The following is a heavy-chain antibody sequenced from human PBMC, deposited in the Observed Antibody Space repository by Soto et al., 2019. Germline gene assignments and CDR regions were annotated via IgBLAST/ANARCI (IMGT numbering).Heavy chain of an antibody. Sequence: SETLSLTCTVSRAALGSGAYFYTWVRQPPGKGLEWLGYNHXSGGPNYNPSLKSRVTISLDKAKSKFSIRLISLTAEDTDVYYCAREYTAGRLAYGLDVRGQGTTVTVSS. V-gene: IGHV4-61*08. CDR2: NHXSGGP. D-gene: IGHD2-8*02. CDR3: AREYTAGRLAYGLDV. J-gene: IGHJ6*02. CDR1: RAALGSGAYF.